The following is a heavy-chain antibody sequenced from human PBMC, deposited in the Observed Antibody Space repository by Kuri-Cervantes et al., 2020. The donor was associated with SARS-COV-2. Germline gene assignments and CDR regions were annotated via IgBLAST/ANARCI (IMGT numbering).Heavy chain of an antibody. Sequence: ASVKDSCKASGYTFTSYDINWVRQATGQGLEWMGWISAYNGDTNYAQKLQGRVTMTTDTSTSTAYMELRSLRSDDTAVYYCARERSTLLSFDYWGQGTLVTVSS. J-gene: IGHJ4*02. D-gene: IGHD2-15*01. CDR3: ARERSTLLSFDY. CDR1: GYTFTSYD. V-gene: IGHV1-18*01. CDR2: ISAYNGDT.